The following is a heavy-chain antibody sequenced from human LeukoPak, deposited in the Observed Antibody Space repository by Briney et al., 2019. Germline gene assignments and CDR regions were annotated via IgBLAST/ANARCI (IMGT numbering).Heavy chain of an antibody. CDR1: SGFA. J-gene: IGHJ4*02. CDR3: AKGHRSSSSFFDS. CDR2: INGRGDDT. Sequence: RGSLRLSCAAFSGFAMSWVRQAPGRGLEWVSAINGRGDDTYYPDPVKGRFTISRDNSNNTLYLQMNSLRAEDTAVYYCAKGHRSSSSFFDSWGQGILVTVSS. D-gene: IGHD6-19*01. V-gene: IGHV3-23*01.